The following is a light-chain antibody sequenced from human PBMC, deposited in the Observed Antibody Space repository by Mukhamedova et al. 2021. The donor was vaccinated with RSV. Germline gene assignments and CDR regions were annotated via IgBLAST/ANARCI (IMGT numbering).Light chain of an antibody. Sequence: WYQRRVHGQAPKLLIYSASTLQSGVPSRFSCRGSVRDFTLTISSLQPEDFATYYCQQTYTTPRTFGQGTMV. CDR3: QQTYTTPRT. J-gene: IGKJ1*01. V-gene: IGKV1-39*01. CDR2: SAS.